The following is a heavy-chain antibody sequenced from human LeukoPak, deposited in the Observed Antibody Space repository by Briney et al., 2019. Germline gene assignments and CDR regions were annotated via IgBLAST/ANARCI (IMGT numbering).Heavy chain of an antibody. CDR3: ARGPRTGDETKGGDF. Sequence: PGGSLRLSCAASGFTFSSYAMHWVRQAPGKGLEWVAVISYDGSNKYYADSVKGRFTISRDNSKNTLYLQMNSLRAEDTAVYYCARGPRTGDETKGGDFWGQGTLVTVSS. CDR1: GFTFSSYA. J-gene: IGHJ4*02. V-gene: IGHV3-30-3*01. CDR2: ISYDGSNK. D-gene: IGHD7-27*01.